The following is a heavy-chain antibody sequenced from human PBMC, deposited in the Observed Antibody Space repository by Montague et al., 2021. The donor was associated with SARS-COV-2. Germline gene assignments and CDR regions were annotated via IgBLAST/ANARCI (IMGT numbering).Heavy chain of an antibody. J-gene: IGHJ4*02. D-gene: IGHD5-12*01. CDR2: IDPSDSYT. CDR3: ARRGRPYSGYTTGYFDY. CDR1: GYIFIGHW. Sequence: QSGAEVRKPGESLRISCKVSGYIFIGHWITWVRQMPGKGLECMGRIDPSDSYTNYSPSFQGHVSISVDKSISTAYLQWSSLQASDTAMYYCARRGRPYSGYTTGYFDYWGQGTLVTVSS. V-gene: IGHV5-10-1*01.